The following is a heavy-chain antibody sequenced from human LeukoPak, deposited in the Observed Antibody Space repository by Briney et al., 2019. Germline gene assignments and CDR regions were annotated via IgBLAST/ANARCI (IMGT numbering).Heavy chain of an antibody. CDR3: AKSVRSSWYVLFDY. CDR2: ISGSGGST. D-gene: IGHD6-13*01. CDR1: GFTFSSYA. V-gene: IGHV3-23*01. Sequence: GGSLRLSCAASGFTFSSYAMSWVRQAPGKGLEWVSAISGSGGSTYYADSVKGRFTISRDNSKNTLCLQMNSLRAEDTAVYYCAKSVRSSWYVLFDYWGQGTLVTVSS. J-gene: IGHJ4*02.